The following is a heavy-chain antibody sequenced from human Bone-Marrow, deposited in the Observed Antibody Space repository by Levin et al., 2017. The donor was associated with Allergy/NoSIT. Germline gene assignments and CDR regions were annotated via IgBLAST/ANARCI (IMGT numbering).Heavy chain of an antibody. CDR1: GGTFSSNFA. J-gene: IGHJ4*02. CDR3: ARDFRIKQPFFDS. Sequence: SVKVSCKASGGTFSSNFAINWVRQAPGQGLEWVGEIIPVYRTPNYAQKYQGRVTITADESTSTIYMELSSLGSEDTAVYYCARDFRIKQPFFDSWGQGTLVTVSS. V-gene: IGHV1-69*13. D-gene: IGHD5-18*01. CDR2: IIPVYRTP.